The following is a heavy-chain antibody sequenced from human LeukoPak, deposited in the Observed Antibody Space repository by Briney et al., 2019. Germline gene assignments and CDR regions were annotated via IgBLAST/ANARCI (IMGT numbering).Heavy chain of an antibody. D-gene: IGHD5-18*01. J-gene: IGHJ4*02. CDR3: AKSERRYSYGDFAY. CDR1: GFTFSSYI. Sequence: PGGSLRLSCSASGFTFSSYIMNWVRQAPGKGLEWVSSITSGSGYIYYADSVRGRFTISRDNSKNTLYLQMTSLRAEETALYRCAKSERRYSYGDFAYWGQGTLVTVSS. V-gene: IGHV3-21*04. CDR2: ITSGSGYI.